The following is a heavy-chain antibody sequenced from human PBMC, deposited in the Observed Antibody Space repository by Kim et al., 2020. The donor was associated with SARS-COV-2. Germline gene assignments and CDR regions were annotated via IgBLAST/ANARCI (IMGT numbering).Heavy chain of an antibody. CDR3: ARGAVAGTGHFDY. D-gene: IGHD6-19*01. J-gene: IGHJ4*02. Sequence: YAQKLQGRVTMTTDTSTSTAYMELRSLRSDDTAVYCCARGAVAGTGHFDYWGQGTLVTVSS. V-gene: IGHV1-18*01.